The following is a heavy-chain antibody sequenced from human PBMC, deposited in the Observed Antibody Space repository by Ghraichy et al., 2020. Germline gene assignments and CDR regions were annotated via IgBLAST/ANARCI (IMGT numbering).Heavy chain of an antibody. V-gene: IGHV3-23*01. J-gene: IGHJ4*02. CDR3: AKGDMEWELLEYALAFDY. CDR2: ISGSGGST. CDR1: GFTFSSYA. D-gene: IGHD1-26*01. Sequence: GESLNISCAASGFTFSSYAMSWVRQAPGKGLEWVSAISGSGGSTYYADSVKGRFTISRDNSKNTLYLHMNSPRAEDTAVYYCAKGDMEWELLEYALAFDYWGQGPLVTVSS.